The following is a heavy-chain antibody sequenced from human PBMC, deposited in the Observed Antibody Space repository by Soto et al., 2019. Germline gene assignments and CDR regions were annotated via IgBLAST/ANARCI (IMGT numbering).Heavy chain of an antibody. Sequence: ASVKGSCKASGYTFTSYAMHWVRQAPGQRLEWMGWINAGNGNTKYSQKFQGRVTITRDTSASTAYMELNSLRAEDTAVYYCAKELASSGWEYYYYGMDVWGQGTTVTVSS. CDR1: GYTFTSYA. V-gene: IGHV1-3*01. J-gene: IGHJ6*02. CDR3: AKELASSGWEYYYYGMDV. D-gene: IGHD6-19*01. CDR2: INAGNGNT.